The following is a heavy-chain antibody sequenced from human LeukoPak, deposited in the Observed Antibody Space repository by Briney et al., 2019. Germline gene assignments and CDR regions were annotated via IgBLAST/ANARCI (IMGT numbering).Heavy chain of an antibody. Sequence: ASVKVSCKASGYTFTGYYMHWVRQAPGQGLEWMGWINPNSGGTNYAQKFQGRVTMTRDTSISTAYMELSRLRSDDTAVYYCAGGAAVAVNDFDYWGQGTLVTVSS. CDR2: INPNSGGT. V-gene: IGHV1-2*02. J-gene: IGHJ4*02. CDR1: GYTFTGYY. D-gene: IGHD6-19*01. CDR3: AGGAAVAVNDFDY.